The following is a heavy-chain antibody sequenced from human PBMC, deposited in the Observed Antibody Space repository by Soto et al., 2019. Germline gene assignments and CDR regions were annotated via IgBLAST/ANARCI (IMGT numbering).Heavy chain of an antibody. J-gene: IGHJ4*02. CDR1: ASSFKGHG. CDR3: ARDRVAATTFFDYHCD. Sequence: PGGSLILSCAASASSFKGHGMHWVRQAPGKGLEWVAIIRYDGSDEHYGDSVEGRFTISRDNSKNMLYLQMNSLRAEDTAVYYCARDRVAATTFFDYHCDWGQQTRVTVPS. CDR2: IRYDGSDE. D-gene: IGHD1-26*01. V-gene: IGHV3-33*08.